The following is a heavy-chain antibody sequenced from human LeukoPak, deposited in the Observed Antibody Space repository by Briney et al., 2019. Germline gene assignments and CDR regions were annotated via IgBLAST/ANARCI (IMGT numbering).Heavy chain of an antibody. Sequence: GGSLRLSCAASGFTFSSYAMSWVRQAPGKGLEWVSIIYPGGLTQYADSVRGRFTISRDISRNTLYLQMNSLRAEDTAVYYCARLLELASITRAFDMWGQGTLVTVSS. V-gene: IGHV3-53*01. D-gene: IGHD5-24*01. CDR1: GFTFSSYA. J-gene: IGHJ3*02. CDR2: IYPGGLT. CDR3: ARLLELASITRAFDM.